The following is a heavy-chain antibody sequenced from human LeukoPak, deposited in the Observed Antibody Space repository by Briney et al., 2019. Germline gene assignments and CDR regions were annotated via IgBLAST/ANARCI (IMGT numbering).Heavy chain of an antibody. CDR1: GFIFNNYA. J-gene: IGHJ4*02. CDR3: AKDNRRHYTSGPNPDSLH. V-gene: IGHV3-9*01. D-gene: IGHD6-19*01. Sequence: GRSLRLSCAGSGFIFNNYAMHWVRQPPGQGLEWVSGISWNSGTIDYADSVRGRFTISRDNAKNSLYLQMDSLRVEDTAFYYCAKDNRRHYTSGPNPDSLHWGQGALVTVSS. CDR2: ISWNSGTI.